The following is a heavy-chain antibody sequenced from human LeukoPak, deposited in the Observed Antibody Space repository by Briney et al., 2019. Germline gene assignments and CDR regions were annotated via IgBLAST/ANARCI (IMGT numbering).Heavy chain of an antibody. CDR2: ISGSGHST. Sequence: GGSLRLSCAASGFTLSDHAMSWVRQATGKGLEWVSTISGSGHSTFYAVSVKGRFTISSDNSKNTLYLQMNSLRGEDSALYYCARRYCSGGTWYYFDNWGQGTLVTVSS. CDR1: GFTLSDHA. D-gene: IGHD2-15*01. J-gene: IGHJ4*02. V-gene: IGHV3-23*01. CDR3: ARRYCSGGTWYYFDN.